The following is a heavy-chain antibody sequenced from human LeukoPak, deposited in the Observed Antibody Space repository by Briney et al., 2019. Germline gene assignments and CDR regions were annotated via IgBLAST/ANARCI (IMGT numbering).Heavy chain of an antibody. CDR3: VKGYQLLD. CDR1: GFTFSSYG. V-gene: IGHV3-30*18. D-gene: IGHD2-2*01. J-gene: IGHJ4*02. CDR2: ISYDGSNK. Sequence: GGSLRLSCAASGFTFSSYGMHWVRQAPGKGLEWVAVISYDGSNKYYADSVKGRFTISRDNSKNTLYLQMNSQRAEDTAVYYCVKGYQLLDWGQGTLVTVSS.